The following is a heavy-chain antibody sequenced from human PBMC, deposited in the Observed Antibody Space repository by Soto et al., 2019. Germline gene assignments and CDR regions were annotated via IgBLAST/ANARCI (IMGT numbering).Heavy chain of an antibody. CDR1: GGSISSGGYY. D-gene: IGHD1-1*01. Sequence: SETLSLTCTVSGGSISSGGYYWSWIRQHPGKGLEWIGYIYYSGSTYYNPSLKSRVTISVDTSKNQFSLKLSSVTAADTAVYYCARNDPPGYGMDVWGQGTTVTVSS. V-gene: IGHV4-31*03. CDR3: ARNDPPGYGMDV. J-gene: IGHJ6*02. CDR2: IYYSGST.